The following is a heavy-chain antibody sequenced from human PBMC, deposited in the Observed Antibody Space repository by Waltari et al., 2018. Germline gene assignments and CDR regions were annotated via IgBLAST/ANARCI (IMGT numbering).Heavy chain of an antibody. CDR1: GYTFTGYG. CDR2: INTNTGNP. CDR3: ARDGYCSGGTCGWFDP. J-gene: IGHJ5*02. V-gene: IGHV7-4-1*02. D-gene: IGHD2-15*01. Sequence: QVQLVQSGSELKKPEASVKVSCTASGYTFTGYGLNWVRQAPGQGLEWMGWINTNTGNPTYAQGFRRRFVFSLDTSVSTAYPQISSLKAEDTAVYYCARDGYCSGGTCGWFDPWGQGTLVTVSS.